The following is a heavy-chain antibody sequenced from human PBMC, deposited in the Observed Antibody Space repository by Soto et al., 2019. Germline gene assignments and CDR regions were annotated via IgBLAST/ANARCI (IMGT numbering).Heavy chain of an antibody. D-gene: IGHD1-26*01. CDR3: GREVGVGAYYFDY. Sequence: ASVKVSCKASGYTFTGYYMHWVRQAPGQGLEWMGWINPNSGGTNYAQKFQGWVTMTRDTSISTAYMELSRLRSDDTAVYYCGREVGVGAYYFDYWGQGTLVTVSS. CDR1: GYTFTGYY. J-gene: IGHJ4*02. V-gene: IGHV1-2*04. CDR2: INPNSGGT.